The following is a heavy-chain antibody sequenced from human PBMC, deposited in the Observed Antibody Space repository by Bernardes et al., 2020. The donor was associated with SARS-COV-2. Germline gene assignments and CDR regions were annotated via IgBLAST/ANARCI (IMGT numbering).Heavy chain of an antibody. Sequence: SETLSLTCSVSGGSLSSSSYYWGWIRQPPGMGLEWIGTMYNSGSTHHNPSLKIRASISIDTSKNQVPLRLQSVTAADTAVYYCVGSSCGIDCYIGGLRSWDYGMDIWGQGTTVSVSS. CDR3: VGSSCGIDCYIGGLRSWDYGMDI. J-gene: IGHJ6*02. CDR2: MYNSGST. V-gene: IGHV4-39*01. D-gene: IGHD2-21*02. CDR1: GGSLSSSSYY.